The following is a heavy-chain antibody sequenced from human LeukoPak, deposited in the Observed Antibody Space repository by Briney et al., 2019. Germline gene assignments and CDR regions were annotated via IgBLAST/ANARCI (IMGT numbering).Heavy chain of an antibody. CDR1: GFTFSSYG. Sequence: GRSLRLSCAASGFTFSSYGMHWVRQAPGKGLEWVAVIWYDGSNKYYADSVKGRFTISRDNSKNTLYLQMNSLRAEDTAVYYCARDDNYYRFGDTETYGMDVWGQGTTVTVSS. D-gene: IGHD3-10*01. CDR3: ARDDNYYRFGDTETYGMDV. J-gene: IGHJ6*02. V-gene: IGHV3-33*01. CDR2: IWYDGSNK.